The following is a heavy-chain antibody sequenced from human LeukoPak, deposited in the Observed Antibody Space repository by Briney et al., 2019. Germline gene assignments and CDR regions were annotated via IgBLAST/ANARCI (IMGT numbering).Heavy chain of an antibody. D-gene: IGHD5-18*01. V-gene: IGHV3-7*01. CDR1: GFTFSSYW. CDR3: ARDMERSLVDTAMVN. Sequence: TGGSLRLSCAGSGFTFSSYWMSWVRQAPGKGLEWVANIKQDGSEKHYVDSVKGRFTISRDNAKNSLFLQMNSLRAEDTAVYFCARDMERSLVDTAMVNWGQGTLVTVSS. J-gene: IGHJ4*02. CDR2: IKQDGSEK.